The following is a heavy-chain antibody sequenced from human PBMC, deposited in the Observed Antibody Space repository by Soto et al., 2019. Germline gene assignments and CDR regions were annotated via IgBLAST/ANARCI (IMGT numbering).Heavy chain of an antibody. CDR2: IFTSGST. J-gene: IGHJ4*02. D-gene: IGHD6-19*01. CDR1: GGSISSYY. V-gene: IGHV4-4*07. CDR3: AREGSGWHRYFDY. Sequence: SETLSLTCIVSGGSISSYYWNWIRQPAGKGLEWIGRIFTSGSTDYNPSLKSRVTMSVDTSKNQFSLKLSSVTAADTAVYYCAREGSGWHRYFDYWGQGSLVTVSS.